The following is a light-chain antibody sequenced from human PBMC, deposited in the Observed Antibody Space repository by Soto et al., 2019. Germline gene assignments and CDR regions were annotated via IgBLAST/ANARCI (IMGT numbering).Light chain of an antibody. CDR3: SSYASTITRV. CDR2: DVS. V-gene: IGLV2-14*03. J-gene: IGLJ1*01. CDR1: SSDIGAYNY. Sequence: QSALTQPDSVSGSPGQSITISCIGTSSDIGAYNYASWYQQQPGKAPKLIIYDVSNRPSGVSNRFSGSKSGYTASLTISGLHAEDEADYYCSSYASTITRVFGTGTKLTVL.